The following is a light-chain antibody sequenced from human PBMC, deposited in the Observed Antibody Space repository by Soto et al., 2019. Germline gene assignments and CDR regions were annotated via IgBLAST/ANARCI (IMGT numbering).Light chain of an antibody. Sequence: QPVLTQPPSASGTPGQTVTISCSGGWYNIGKNLGYWYQQFPGTAPKLLIYMTNQRPSGVPDRFSGSKSGSSASLAVSGRRSEDEAVYYCAAWDDSLRAWVFGGGTKLTVL. CDR2: MTN. CDR3: AAWDDSLRAWV. CDR1: WYNIGKNL. V-gene: IGLV1-47*01. J-gene: IGLJ3*02.